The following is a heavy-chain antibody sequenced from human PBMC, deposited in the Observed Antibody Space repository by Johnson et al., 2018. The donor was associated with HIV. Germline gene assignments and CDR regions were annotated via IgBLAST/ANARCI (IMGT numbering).Heavy chain of an antibody. CDR1: GFTFSSYA. D-gene: IGHD3-10*01. J-gene: IGHJ3*02. Sequence: QVQLVESGGGVVQPGRSLRLSCAASGFTFSSYAMHWVRQAPGKWLEWVAVISYDGSNKYYADSVKGRFTISRDNSKNTLYLQMNSLRAEDTAVYYCARDMGGVVKEARAFDIWGQGTKVTVSS. CDR2: ISYDGSNK. CDR3: ARDMGGVVKEARAFDI. V-gene: IGHV3-30*04.